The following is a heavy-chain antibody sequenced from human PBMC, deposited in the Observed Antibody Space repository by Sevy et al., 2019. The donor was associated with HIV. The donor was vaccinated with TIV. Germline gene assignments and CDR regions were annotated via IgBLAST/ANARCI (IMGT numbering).Heavy chain of an antibody. D-gene: IGHD3-3*01. Sequence: ASVKVSCKASGGTFSSYAISWVRQAPGQGLEWMGGIIPIFGTANYAQKFQGRATITADESTSTAYMELSSLRSEDTAVYYCARGTVYDFWSGYYPHYYYGMDVWGQGTTVTVSS. J-gene: IGHJ6*02. CDR2: IIPIFGTA. CDR1: GGTFSSYA. CDR3: ARGTVYDFWSGYYPHYYYGMDV. V-gene: IGHV1-69*13.